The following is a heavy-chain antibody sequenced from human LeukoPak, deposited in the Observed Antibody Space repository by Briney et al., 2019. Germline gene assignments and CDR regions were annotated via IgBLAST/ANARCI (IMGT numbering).Heavy chain of an antibody. Sequence: PSETLSLTCAVSGGSISSSNWWSWVRQPPGKGLEWIGEIYHSGSTNYNPSLKSRVTISVDKSKNQFSLKLSSVTAADTAVYYCARDRGTMVRGVMDHWGQGTLVTVSS. J-gene: IGHJ4*02. CDR2: IYHSGST. D-gene: IGHD3-10*01. CDR3: ARDRGTMVRGVMDH. CDR1: GGSISSSNW. V-gene: IGHV4-4*02.